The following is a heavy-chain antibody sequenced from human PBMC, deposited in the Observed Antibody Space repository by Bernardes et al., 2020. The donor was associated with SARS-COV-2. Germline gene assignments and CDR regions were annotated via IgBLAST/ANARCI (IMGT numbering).Heavy chain of an antibody. J-gene: IGHJ4*03. Sequence: GGSLRLSCAASGFTFSSYGMHWVRQAPGKGLEWVAVIWYDGSNKYYADSVKGRFTISRDNSKNTLYLQMNSLRAEDTAVYYCARDLATIYGLDYWGQGTTVTVSS. CDR1: GFTFSSYG. V-gene: IGHV3-33*01. D-gene: IGHD5-12*01. CDR3: ARDLATIYGLDY. CDR2: IWYDGSNK.